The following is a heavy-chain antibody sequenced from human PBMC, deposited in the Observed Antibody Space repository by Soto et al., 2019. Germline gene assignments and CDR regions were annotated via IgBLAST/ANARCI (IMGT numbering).Heavy chain of an antibody. CDR2: ISYDGSNK. V-gene: IGHV3-30-3*01. Sequence: QVQLVESGGGVVQPGRSLRLSCAASGFTFSSYAMHWVRQAPGKGLEWVAVISYDGSNKYYADSVKGRFTSSRANSKSTLYLQMNSLRAEDTAVYYCARRSIRIPLYVMDVWGQGNTVTV. CDR1: GFTFSSYA. J-gene: IGHJ6*02. CDR3: ARRSIRIPLYVMDV. D-gene: IGHD3-16*01.